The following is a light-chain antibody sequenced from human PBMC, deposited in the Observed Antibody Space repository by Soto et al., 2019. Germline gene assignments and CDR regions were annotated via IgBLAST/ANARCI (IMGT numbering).Light chain of an antibody. Sequence: QSVLTQPPSLSEAPGKRVTISCTGSSSNIGAGYDVHWYQQLPGTAPKLLIYGNNNRPSGVPDRFSGSKSGTSASLAIAGLQAEDEGDYYCQCYDSSLSGSLFGGGTKVTVL. CDR1: SSNIGAGYD. J-gene: IGLJ3*02. CDR2: GNN. V-gene: IGLV1-40*01. CDR3: QCYDSSLSGSL.